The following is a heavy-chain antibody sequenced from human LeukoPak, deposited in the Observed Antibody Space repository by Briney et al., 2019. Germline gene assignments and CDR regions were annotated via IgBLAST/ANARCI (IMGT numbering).Heavy chain of an antibody. CDR1: GFTFSTYW. CDR3: LWLDFDY. V-gene: IGHV3-74*01. D-gene: IGHD6-19*01. CDR2: INSDGSST. Sequence: PGGSLRLSCAASGFTFSTYWMHWVRQAPGKGLVWVSRINSDGSSTSYADSVKGRFTLSRDNSKNTLYLQMNSLRAEDTAVYYCLWLDFDYWGQGTLVTVSS. J-gene: IGHJ4*02.